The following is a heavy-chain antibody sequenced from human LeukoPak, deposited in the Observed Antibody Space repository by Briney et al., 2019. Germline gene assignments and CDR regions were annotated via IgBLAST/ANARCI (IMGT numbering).Heavy chain of an antibody. J-gene: IGHJ3*02. CDR3: AKGQARRGITFGGVIAFDAFDI. V-gene: IGHV3-30*18. CDR2: ISYDGSNK. CDR1: GFTFSSYG. D-gene: IGHD3-16*02. Sequence: PGRSLRLSCAASGFTFSSYGMHWVRQPPGKGLEWVAVISYDGSNKYYADSVKSRFTISRDNSKNTLYLQMNSLRAEDTAVYYCAKGQARRGITFGGVIAFDAFDIWGQGTMVTVSS.